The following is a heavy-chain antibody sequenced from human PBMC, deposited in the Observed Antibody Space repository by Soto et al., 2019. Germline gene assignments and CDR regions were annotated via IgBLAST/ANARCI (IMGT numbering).Heavy chain of an antibody. CDR3: ARGTYPTHLDY. CDR1: GGSIISGGYS. CDR2: IYHSGST. Sequence: SETLSLTCAVSGGSIISGGYSWSWIRQPPGKGLEWIGYIYHSGSTYYNPSLKSRVTISVDRSKNQFSLKLSSVTAADTAVYYCARGTYPTHLDYWGQGTLVTVSS. J-gene: IGHJ4*02. V-gene: IGHV4-30-2*01.